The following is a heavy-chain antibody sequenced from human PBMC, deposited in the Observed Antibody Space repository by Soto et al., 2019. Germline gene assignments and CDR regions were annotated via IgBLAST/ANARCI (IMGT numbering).Heavy chain of an antibody. V-gene: IGHV4-30-4*01. CDR2: IYYSGST. J-gene: IGHJ6*02. D-gene: IGHD4-17*01. Sequence: SETLSLTCTVSGGSISSGDYYWSWIRQPPGKGLEWIGYIYYSGSTYYNPSLKSRVTISVDTSKNQFSLKLSSVTAADTAVYYCARGSDYGDYADYYYGMDVWGQGTTVTV. CDR1: GGSISSGDYY. CDR3: ARGSDYGDYADYYYGMDV.